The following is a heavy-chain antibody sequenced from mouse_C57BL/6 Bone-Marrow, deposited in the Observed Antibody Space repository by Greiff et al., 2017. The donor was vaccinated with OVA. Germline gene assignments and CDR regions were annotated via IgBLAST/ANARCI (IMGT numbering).Heavy chain of an antibody. Sequence: EVKLMESGGGLVKPGGSLKLSCAASGFTFSSYAMSWVRQTPEKRLVWVATISDGGSYTYYPDNVKGRFTISRDNAKNNLYLQMSHLKSEDTAMYYCAREGGFITTLDYWGQGTTLTVSS. CDR2: ISDGGSYT. CDR3: AREGGFITTLDY. V-gene: IGHV5-4*01. D-gene: IGHD1-1*01. J-gene: IGHJ2*01. CDR1: GFTFSSYA.